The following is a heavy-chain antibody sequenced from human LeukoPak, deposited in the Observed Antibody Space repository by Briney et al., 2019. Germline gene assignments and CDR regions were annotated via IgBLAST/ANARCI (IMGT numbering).Heavy chain of an antibody. V-gene: IGHV4-4*09. CDR2: IYTSGST. CDR1: GGSINSYY. CDR3: ARHLHSDGSGSYLNWFDP. J-gene: IGHJ5*02. Sequence: TASETLSLTCTVSGGSINSYYWSWIRQPPGKGLEWIGYIYTSGSTNYNPSLKSRVTISADTSKNQYPLKLSSVTAADTAVYYCARHLHSDGSGSYLNWFDPWGPGTLVTVSS. D-gene: IGHD3-10*01.